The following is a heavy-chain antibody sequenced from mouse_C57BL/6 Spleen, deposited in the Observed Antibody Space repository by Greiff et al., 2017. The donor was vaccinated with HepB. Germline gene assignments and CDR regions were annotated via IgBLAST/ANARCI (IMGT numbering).Heavy chain of an antibody. V-gene: IGHV1-7*01. J-gene: IGHJ4*01. Sequence: QVQLQQPGAELVKPGASVKLSCKASGYTFTSYWMHWVNQRPGQGLEWIGYINPSSGYTKYNQKFKDKATLTADKSSSTAYMQLSSLTYEDSAVYYCAREGLLRAPRAMDYWGQGTSVTVSS. CDR1: GYTFTSYW. CDR3: AREGLLRAPRAMDY. CDR2: INPSSGYT. D-gene: IGHD1-1*01.